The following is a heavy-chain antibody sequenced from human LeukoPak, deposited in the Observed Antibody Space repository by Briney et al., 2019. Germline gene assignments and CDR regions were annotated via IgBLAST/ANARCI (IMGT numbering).Heavy chain of an antibody. CDR2: ISSSGSTI. V-gene: IGHV3-48*03. Sequence: PGGSLRLSCAASGFTFSSYEMNWVRQAPGKGLEWVSYISSSGSTIYYADSVKGRFTISRDNAKNSLYLQMNSLRAEDTALYYCAKSAYYDSSGYYPFDYWGQGTLVTVSS. CDR3: AKSAYYDSSGYYPFDY. CDR1: GFTFSSYE. D-gene: IGHD3-22*01. J-gene: IGHJ4*02.